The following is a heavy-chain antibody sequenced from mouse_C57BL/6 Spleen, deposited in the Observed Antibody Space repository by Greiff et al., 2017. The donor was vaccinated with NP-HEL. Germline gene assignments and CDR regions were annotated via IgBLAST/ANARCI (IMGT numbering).Heavy chain of an antibody. V-gene: IGHV2-2*01. CDR3: ASDDDDEEYAMDY. D-gene: IGHD2-4*01. Sequence: VQLQQSGPGLVQPSQSLSITCTVSGFSLTSYGVHWVRQSPGKGLEWLGVIWSGGSTDYNAAFISRLSISKDNSKSQVFFKMTSLQADDTAIYYCASDDDDEEYAMDYWGQGTSVTVSS. CDR2: IWSGGST. J-gene: IGHJ4*01. CDR1: GFSLTSYG.